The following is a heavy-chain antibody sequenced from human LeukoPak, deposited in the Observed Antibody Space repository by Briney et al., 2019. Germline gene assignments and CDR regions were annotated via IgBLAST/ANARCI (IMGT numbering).Heavy chain of an antibody. CDR1: GYTFTAHY. CDR2: IDPNSGGT. V-gene: IGHV1-2*02. D-gene: IGHD3-10*01. Sequence: ASVKVSCRASGYTFTAHYIHWVRQAPGQGLEWMGWIDPNSGGTNYAQKFLGSVTMTGDTSINKAFMELSRLRSGDTGIYYCARGRGTTMVRGVITNYFDLWGRGSLVTVSS. J-gene: IGHJ2*01. CDR3: ARGRGTTMVRGVITNYFDL.